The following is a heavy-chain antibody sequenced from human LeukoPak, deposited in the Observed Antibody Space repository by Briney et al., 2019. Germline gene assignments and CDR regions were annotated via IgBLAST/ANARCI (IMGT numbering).Heavy chain of an antibody. Sequence: PGGSLRLSFAPSGFILRCYSMKSVRQAPGKGLEWVSSIRSSTSYKYYADSVKGRFTISRDNAKKSLYLQMNILRAEDTAIYYCVRRNWHRSSGVFASWGQGTLVTVSS. V-gene: IGHV3-21*01. CDR2: IRSSTSYK. CDR1: GFILRCYS. D-gene: IGHD6-13*01. CDR3: VRRNWHRSSGVFAS. J-gene: IGHJ4*02.